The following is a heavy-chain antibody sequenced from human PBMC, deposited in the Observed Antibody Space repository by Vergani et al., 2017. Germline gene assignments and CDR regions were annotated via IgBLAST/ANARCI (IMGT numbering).Heavy chain of an antibody. V-gene: IGHV1-2*02. CDR2: INPNSGGT. CDR3: ARDRGYCSGGSCYSGYYYYYGMDV. Sequence: QVQLVQSGAEVKKPGASVKVSCKASGYTFTGYYMHWVRQAPGQGLEWMGWINPNSGGTNYAQKFQGRVTMTRDTSISTAYMELSSLRSEDTAVYYCARDRGYCSGGSCYSGYYYYYGMDVWGQGTTVTVSS. D-gene: IGHD2-15*01. J-gene: IGHJ6*02. CDR1: GYTFTGYY.